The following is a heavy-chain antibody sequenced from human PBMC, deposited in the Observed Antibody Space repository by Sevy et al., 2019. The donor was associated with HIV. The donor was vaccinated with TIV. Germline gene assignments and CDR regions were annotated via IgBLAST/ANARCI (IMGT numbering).Heavy chain of an antibody. CDR1: GGSITSLY. V-gene: IGHV4-59*08. Sequence: SETLSLTCTVSGGSITSLYWNWIRQPPGKGLEWIANISYNGHINYNPSLKSRVTLSLDKSKNQFTLRLSSVTAADTAMYYCAGENAWGRGYSWGQGTLVTVSS. J-gene: IGHJ4*02. CDR3: AGENAWGRGYS. CDR2: ISYNGHI. D-gene: IGHD1-26*01.